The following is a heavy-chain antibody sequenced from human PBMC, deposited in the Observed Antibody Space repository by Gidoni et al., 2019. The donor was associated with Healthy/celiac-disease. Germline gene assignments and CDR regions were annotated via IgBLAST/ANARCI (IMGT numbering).Heavy chain of an antibody. D-gene: IGHD6-13*01. Sequence: DSVKGRFTISRDNSKNTLYLQMNSLRAEDTAVYYCARDGYSSSWYHYYYYGMDVWGQGTTVTVSS. V-gene: IGHV3-30*07. CDR3: ARDGYSSSWYHYYYYGMDV. J-gene: IGHJ6*02.